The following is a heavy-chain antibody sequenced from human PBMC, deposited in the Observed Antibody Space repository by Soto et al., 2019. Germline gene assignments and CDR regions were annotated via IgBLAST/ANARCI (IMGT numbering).Heavy chain of an antibody. Sequence: QVHLVQSGVEVKTPGASVKVSCQASGYTFFTYDISWVRQAPGHGLEWMGWISRYSGDTKYAQKFQGRVTMTTDTPTTTAYLELRSLRSNDTAVYYCARHHGPTTSENWFDPWGQGTLVTISS. CDR2: ISRYSGDT. CDR1: GYTFFTYD. J-gene: IGHJ5*02. D-gene: IGHD5-12*01. CDR3: ARHHGPTTSENWFDP. V-gene: IGHV1-18*01.